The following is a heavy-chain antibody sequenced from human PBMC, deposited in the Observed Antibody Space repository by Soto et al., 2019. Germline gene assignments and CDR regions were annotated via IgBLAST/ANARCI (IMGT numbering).Heavy chain of an antibody. J-gene: IGHJ4*02. CDR1: GFTADDYA. D-gene: IGHD2-21*02. V-gene: IGHV3-9*02. CDR2: ISSNSDTK. Sequence: GGSLRLSCVASGFTADDYAMHWVRQAPGKGLEWVSGISSNSDTKDYADSVKGRFTISRDNAKNSLFLQMNSLRPEDTALYYCAKDVKWGGMTTIHYFDSWGQGTQVTVSS. CDR3: AKDVKWGGMTTIHYFDS.